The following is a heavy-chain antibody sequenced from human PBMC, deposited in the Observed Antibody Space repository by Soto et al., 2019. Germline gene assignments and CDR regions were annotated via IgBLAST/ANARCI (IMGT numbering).Heavy chain of an antibody. D-gene: IGHD6-6*01. V-gene: IGHV1-2*04. J-gene: IGHJ6*02. CDR1: GYTFTGYY. Sequence: ASVKVSCKASGYTFTGYYMHWVRQAPGQGLEWMGWINPNSGGTNYAQKFQGWVTMTRDTSISTAYMELSRLRSDDTAVYYCARVGSSSSLVSGHYYYYGMDVWGQGTTVTVSS. CDR3: ARVGSSSSLVSGHYYYYGMDV. CDR2: INPNSGGT.